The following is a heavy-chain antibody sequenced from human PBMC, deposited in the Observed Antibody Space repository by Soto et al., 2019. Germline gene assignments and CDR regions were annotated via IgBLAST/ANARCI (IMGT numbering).Heavy chain of an antibody. CDR1: GFTFSSYS. J-gene: IGHJ4*02. Sequence: GGSLRLSCAASGFTFSSYSMNWVRQAPGKGLEWVSSISSSSSYIYYADSVKGRFTISRDNAKNSLYLQMNSLRAEDTAVYYCARDRALWFGEPTYFDYWGQGTLVTVSS. V-gene: IGHV3-21*01. CDR3: ARDRALWFGEPTYFDY. D-gene: IGHD3-10*01. CDR2: ISSSSSYI.